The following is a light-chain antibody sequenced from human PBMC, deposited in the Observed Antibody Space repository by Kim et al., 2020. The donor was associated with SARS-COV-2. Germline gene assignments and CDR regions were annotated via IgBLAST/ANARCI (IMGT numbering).Light chain of an antibody. CDR1: QSVSIN. Sequence: SASVGDRVTITCRATQSVSINLNWYQQRPGKAPRLLIYGASTLQSGVPSRFSGSGSGTGFTLTISSLQPEDFAIYYCQQTFSTQYSFGQGTKLEIK. CDR2: GAS. CDR3: QQTFSTQYS. V-gene: IGKV1-39*01. J-gene: IGKJ2*03.